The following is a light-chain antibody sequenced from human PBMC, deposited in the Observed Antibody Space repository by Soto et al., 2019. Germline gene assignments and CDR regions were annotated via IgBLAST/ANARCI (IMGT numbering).Light chain of an antibody. V-gene: IGKV3-20*01. CDR1: QSVSSSY. Sequence: EIVLTQPPGTLSLSPGERATLSCRASQSVSSSYLGWYQQKPGQAPRLLIYGASSRATGIPDRFSGSGSGTDFTLTISRLEPEDFAVYYCQQYGSSPWTFGQGTKVDI. CDR3: QQYGSSPWT. J-gene: IGKJ1*01. CDR2: GAS.